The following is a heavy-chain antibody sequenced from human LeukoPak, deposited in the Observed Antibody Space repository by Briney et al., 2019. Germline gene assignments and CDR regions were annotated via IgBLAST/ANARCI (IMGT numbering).Heavy chain of an antibody. Sequence: SETLSLTCTVSGGSISSYYWSWIRQPPGKGLEWIGYIYYSGSTNYNPSLKSRVTISVDTSKNQFSLKLGSVTAADTAVYYCARGLWFGELLSPFDYWGQGTLVTVSS. CDR3: ARGLWFGELLSPFDY. D-gene: IGHD3-10*01. CDR2: IYYSGST. CDR1: GGSISSYY. J-gene: IGHJ4*02. V-gene: IGHV4-59*01.